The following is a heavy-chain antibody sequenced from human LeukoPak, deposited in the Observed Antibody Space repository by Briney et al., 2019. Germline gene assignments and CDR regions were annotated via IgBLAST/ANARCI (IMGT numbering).Heavy chain of an antibody. CDR2: IKNDGSGT. Sequence: GGSLRLSCAASGSTFSNYWMHWVRQAPGKGLVWVSRIKNDGSGTIYADSVKGRFTISRDNAKNTLYLQMNGLRAEDTAVYYCARNPSTSMEFWGQGTLVTVSS. CDR3: ARNPSTSMEF. V-gene: IGHV3-74*01. J-gene: IGHJ4*02. CDR1: GSTFSNYW. D-gene: IGHD5-18*01.